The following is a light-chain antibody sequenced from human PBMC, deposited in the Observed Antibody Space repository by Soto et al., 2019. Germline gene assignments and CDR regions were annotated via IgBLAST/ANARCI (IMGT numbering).Light chain of an antibody. Sequence: DIRLTQSPSSVSASVGDRITITCRASQGVSNWLAWYQQKPGRAPNLLIYATSSLHSGVPSRFSGSGSGTDFTLTISSLQAEDFATYYCQQAGSFPLTFGPGTKVDIK. CDR3: QQAGSFPLT. CDR2: ATS. J-gene: IGKJ3*01. V-gene: IGKV1-12*01. CDR1: QGVSNW.